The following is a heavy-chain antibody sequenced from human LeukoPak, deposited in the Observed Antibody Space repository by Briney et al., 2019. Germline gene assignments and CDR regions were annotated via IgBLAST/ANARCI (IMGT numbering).Heavy chain of an antibody. CDR1: GGSISSGNW. Sequence: PSETLSLTCAVSGGSISSGNWWSWVRQPPGKGLEWVSAISGSGGSTYYADSVKGRFTISRDNSKNTLYLQMNSLRAEDTAVYYCANSFDTYYYDSSGYSPDYWGQGTLVTVSS. J-gene: IGHJ4*02. CDR2: ISGSGGST. D-gene: IGHD3-22*01. CDR3: ANSFDTYYYDSSGYSPDY. V-gene: IGHV3-23*01.